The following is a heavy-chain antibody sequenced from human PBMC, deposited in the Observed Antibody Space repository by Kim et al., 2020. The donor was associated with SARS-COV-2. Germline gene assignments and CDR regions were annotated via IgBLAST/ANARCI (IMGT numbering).Heavy chain of an antibody. Sequence: SDPRYSPSFQGQVTISADKSISTAYLQWSSLKASDTAMYYCARRGYYFDYWGQGTLVTVSS. V-gene: IGHV5-51*01. D-gene: IGHD3-10*01. J-gene: IGHJ4*02. CDR3: ARRGYYFDY. CDR2: SDP.